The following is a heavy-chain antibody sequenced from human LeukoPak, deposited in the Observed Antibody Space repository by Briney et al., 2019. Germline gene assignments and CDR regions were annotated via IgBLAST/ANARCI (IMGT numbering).Heavy chain of an antibody. CDR2: INSDGSST. D-gene: IGHD3-22*01. CDR3: AREGYFYDSSGYYCPFGY. V-gene: IGHV3-74*01. Sequence: PGESLRLSCAASGFTFRSYWMHWVRQAPGKGRVWVSRINSDGSSTSYADSVKGRFTISRDNAENTLYLQMNSLRAEDTAVYYCAREGYFYDSSGYYCPFGYWGQGTLVTVSS. CDR1: GFTFRSYW. J-gene: IGHJ4*02.